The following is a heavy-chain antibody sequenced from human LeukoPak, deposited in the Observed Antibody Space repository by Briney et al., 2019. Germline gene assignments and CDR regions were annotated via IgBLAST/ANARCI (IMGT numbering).Heavy chain of an antibody. Sequence: GGSLRLSCAASGFTFSSYSMNWVRQAPGKELEWVSSISSSSSYIYYADSVKGRFTISRDNAKNSLYLQMNSLTDDDTAVYYCARGPAYTYYFDYWGQGTLLTVSS. CDR2: ISSSSSYI. D-gene: IGHD1-14*01. J-gene: IGHJ4*02. CDR3: ARGPAYTYYFDY. CDR1: GFTFSSYS. V-gene: IGHV3-21*01.